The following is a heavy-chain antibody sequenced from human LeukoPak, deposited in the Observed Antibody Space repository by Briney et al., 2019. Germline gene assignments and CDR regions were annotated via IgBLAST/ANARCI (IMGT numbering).Heavy chain of an antibody. D-gene: IGHD4-17*01. CDR2: IYYSGST. Sequence: LETLSLTCTVSGGSIRSSSYYWGWIRQPPGEGLEWFGYIYYSGSTNYNPSLKNRVTISVDTSKNQFSLKLSSVTAADTAVYYCARVSGYGHHFDYWGQGTLVTVSS. CDR1: GGSIRSSSYY. V-gene: IGHV4-61*05. CDR3: ARVSGYGHHFDY. J-gene: IGHJ4*02.